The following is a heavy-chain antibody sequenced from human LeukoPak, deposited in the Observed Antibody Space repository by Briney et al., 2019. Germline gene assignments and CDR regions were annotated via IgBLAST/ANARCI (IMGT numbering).Heavy chain of an antibody. V-gene: IGHV3-21*01. D-gene: IGHD6-19*01. CDR3: ARSAAGRLISDL. Sequence: GGSLRLSCAASGFTFSAYTMNWVRQAPGKGLEWVSSISRSNSYIYYADSLKGRFTISRDNAKNSLYLQMNDLRAEDTAVYYCARSAAGRLISDLWGQGTLVTVSS. J-gene: IGHJ5*02. CDR1: GFTFSAYT. CDR2: ISRSNSYI.